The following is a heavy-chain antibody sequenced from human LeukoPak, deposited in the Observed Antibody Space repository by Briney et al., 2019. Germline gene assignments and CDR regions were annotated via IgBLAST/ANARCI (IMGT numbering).Heavy chain of an antibody. Sequence: GGSLRLSCAASGFTFSSYGMHWVRQAPGKGLEWVAVISYDGSNKYYADSVKGRFTISRDNSKNTLYLQMNSLRAEDTAVYYCAKDVQYCSGGSCYYYYMDVWGKGTTVTVSS. CDR2: ISYDGSNK. J-gene: IGHJ6*03. V-gene: IGHV3-30*18. CDR1: GFTFSSYG. D-gene: IGHD2-15*01. CDR3: AKDVQYCSGGSCYYYYMDV.